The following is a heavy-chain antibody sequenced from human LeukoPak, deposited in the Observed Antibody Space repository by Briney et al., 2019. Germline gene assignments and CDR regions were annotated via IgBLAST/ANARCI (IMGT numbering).Heavy chain of an antibody. V-gene: IGHV1-69*05. CDR2: IIPIFGTA. Sequence: ASVKVSCKASGYTFTSYYIHWVRQAPGQGLEWMGGIIPIFGTANYAQKFQGRVTITTDESTSTAYMELSSLRSEDTAVYYCARGLDSWGQGTLVTVSS. D-gene: IGHD2-2*03. J-gene: IGHJ4*02. CDR1: GYTFTSYY. CDR3: ARGLDS.